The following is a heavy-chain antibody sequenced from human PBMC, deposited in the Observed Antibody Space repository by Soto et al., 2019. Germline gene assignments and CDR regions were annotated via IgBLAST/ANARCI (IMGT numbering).Heavy chain of an antibody. CDR2: IKSKTDGGTT. D-gene: IGHD3-9*01. Sequence: GGSLRLSCAASGFTFSNAWMNWVRQAPGKGLEWVGRIKSKTDGGTTDYAAPVKGRFTISRDDSKNTLYLQMNSLKTEDTAVYYCTRVIFVYYYGMDVWGQGTTVTVSS. CDR3: TRVIFVYYYGMDV. V-gene: IGHV3-15*07. J-gene: IGHJ6*02. CDR1: GFTFSNAW.